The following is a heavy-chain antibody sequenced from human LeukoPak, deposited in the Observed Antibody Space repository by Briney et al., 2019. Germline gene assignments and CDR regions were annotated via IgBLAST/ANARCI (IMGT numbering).Heavy chain of an antibody. J-gene: IGHJ4*02. CDR3: ARSFYDILTGYFPYY. Sequence: SETLSLTCTVSGGSVSSGSYYWSWIRQPPGKGLEWIGYIYYSGSTNYNPSLKSRVTISVDTSENQFSLKLSSVTAADTAVYYCARSFYDILTGYFPYYWGQGTLVTVSS. D-gene: IGHD3-9*01. V-gene: IGHV4-61*01. CDR1: GGSVSSGSYY. CDR2: IYYSGST.